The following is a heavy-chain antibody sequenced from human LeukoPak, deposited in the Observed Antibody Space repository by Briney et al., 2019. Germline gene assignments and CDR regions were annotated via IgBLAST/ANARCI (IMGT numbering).Heavy chain of an antibody. CDR2: ISVGGDLT. V-gene: IGHV3-23*01. D-gene: IGHD6-13*01. CDR1: GYTFNSYA. Sequence: GGSLRLSCAASGYTFNSYAMTWVRQAPGKGLEWVSAISVGGDLTYYADSVKGRFTISRDNSKNTLYLQMNSLRAEDTAVYYCAKGLSSSWYLNWFDPWGQGTLVTVSS. CDR3: AKGLSSSWYLNWFDP. J-gene: IGHJ5*02.